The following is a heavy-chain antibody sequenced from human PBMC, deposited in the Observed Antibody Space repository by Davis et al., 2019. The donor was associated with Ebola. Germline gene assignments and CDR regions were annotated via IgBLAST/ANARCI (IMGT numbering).Heavy chain of an antibody. D-gene: IGHD3-3*01. CDR1: GFTFSSYS. V-gene: IGHV3-21*01. CDR2: ISSSSSYI. CDR3: ANYDFWSGYYYYYGMDV. J-gene: IGHJ6*02. Sequence: GGSLRLSCAASGFTFSSYSMNWVRQAPGKGLEWVSSISSSSSYIYYADSVKGRFTISRDNAKNSLYLQMNSLRAEDTAVYYCANYDFWSGYYYYYGMDVWGQGTTVTVSS.